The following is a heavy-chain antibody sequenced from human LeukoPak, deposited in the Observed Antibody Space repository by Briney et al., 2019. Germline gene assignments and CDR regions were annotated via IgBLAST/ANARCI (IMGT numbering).Heavy chain of an antibody. CDR1: GYSISTGYY. CDR2: IYHSGNA. D-gene: IGHD5-18*01. J-gene: IGHJ4*02. CDR3: ARCGCSYGSPFDY. V-gene: IGHV4-38-2*01. Sequence: PSETLSLTCAVSGYSISTGYYWGWIRQPPGKGLEWIGNIYHSGNAYYNPSLKSRVTISVDTSKNQFSLKLSSVTAADTAVYYCARCGCSYGSPFDYWGQGTLVTVSS.